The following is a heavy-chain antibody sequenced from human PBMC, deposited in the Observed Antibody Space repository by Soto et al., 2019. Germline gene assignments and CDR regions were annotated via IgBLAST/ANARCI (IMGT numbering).Heavy chain of an antibody. D-gene: IGHD3-3*01. V-gene: IGHV3-30*18. CDR1: GFTFSSYG. CDR2: ISYDGSNK. Sequence: GGSLRLSCAASGFTFSSYGMHWVRQAPGKGLEWVAVISYDGSNKYYADSVKGRFTISRDNSKNTLYLQMNSLRAEDTAVYYCAKGPFLEWLLGEVYFDYWGQATLVTVST. CDR3: AKGPFLEWLLGEVYFDY. J-gene: IGHJ4*02.